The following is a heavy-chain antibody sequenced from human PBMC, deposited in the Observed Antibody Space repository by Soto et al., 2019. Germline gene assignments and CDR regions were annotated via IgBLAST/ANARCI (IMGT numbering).Heavy chain of an antibody. D-gene: IGHD2-21*01. CDR2: TYYRSQWHN. CDR3: ERQRGFLSEAIDI. CDR1: GDSVSSNTAT. Sequence: SQTLSLTCGISGDSVSSNTATWNWIRQSPSRGLEWLGRTYYRSQWHNEYEESVKGRITISPDTSKNQFSLQLNSMSPEDTAVYYCERQRGFLSEAIDIWGRGTMVTVSS. J-gene: IGHJ3*02. V-gene: IGHV6-1*01.